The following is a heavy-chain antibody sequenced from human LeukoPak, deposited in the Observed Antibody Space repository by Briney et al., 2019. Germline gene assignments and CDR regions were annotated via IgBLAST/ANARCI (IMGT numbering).Heavy chain of an antibody. D-gene: IGHD2-8*02. CDR3: ARHAAWSPYDY. J-gene: IGHJ4*02. Sequence: SETLSLTCTVSGGSLSGYYWSWIRQPPGKGLEWIGYTFYSGTTNYNPSLKSRVTILVDTSKNQFSLKLSSVTAADTVVYHCARHAAWSPYDYWGQGTLVTVSS. CDR1: GGSLSGYY. V-gene: IGHV4-59*08. CDR2: TFYSGTT.